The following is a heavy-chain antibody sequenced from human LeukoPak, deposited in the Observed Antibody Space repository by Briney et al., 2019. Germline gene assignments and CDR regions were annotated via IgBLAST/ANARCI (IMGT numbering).Heavy chain of an antibody. CDR2: IYTSGST. V-gene: IGHV4-61*02. J-gene: IGHJ4*02. CDR3: ATYGSGSYGPFDY. CDR1: GGSISSGSYY. Sequence: SETLSLTCTVSGGSISSGSYYWSWIRQPAGKGLEWIGRIYTSGSTNYNPSLKSRVTISVDTSKNQFSLKLSSVTAADTAVYYCATYGSGSYGPFDYWGQRTLVTVSS. D-gene: IGHD3-10*01.